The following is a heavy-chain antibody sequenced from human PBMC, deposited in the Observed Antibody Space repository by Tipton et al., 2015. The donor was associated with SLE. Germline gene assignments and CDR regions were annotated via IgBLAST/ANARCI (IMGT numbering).Heavy chain of an antibody. V-gene: IGHV3-74*01. Sequence: SLRLSCAASGFTFSSYWMHWVRQAPGKGLVWVSRINSDGSSTSYADSVKGRFTISRDNAKNTLYLQMNSLRAEDTAVYYCSRDIQFVGSTEYFHHWGQGTLVTVSS. J-gene: IGHJ1*01. CDR2: INSDGSST. CDR3: SRDIQFVGSTEYFHH. D-gene: IGHD1-26*01. CDR1: GFTFSSYW.